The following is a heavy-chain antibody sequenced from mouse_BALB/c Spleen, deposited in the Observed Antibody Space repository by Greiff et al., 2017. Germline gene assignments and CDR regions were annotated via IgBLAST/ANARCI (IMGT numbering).Heavy chain of an antibody. D-gene: IGHD2-12*01. CDR3: ARGGDYIFAY. V-gene: IGHV5-6-5*01. Sequence: EVKVEESGGGLVKPGGSLKLSCAASGFTFSSYAMSWVRQTPEKRLEWVASISSGGSTYYPDSVKGRFTISRDNARNILYLQMSSLRSEDTAMYYCARGGDYIFAYWGQGTLVTVSA. CDR2: ISSGGST. CDR1: GFTFSSYA. J-gene: IGHJ3*01.